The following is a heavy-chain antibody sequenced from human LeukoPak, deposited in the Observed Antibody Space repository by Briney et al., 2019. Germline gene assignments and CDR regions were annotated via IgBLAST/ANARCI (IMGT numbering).Heavy chain of an antibody. CDR3: AKNYDFWSGSLDPYFDY. CDR2: ISYDGSNK. Sequence: GRSLRLSCAASGFTFSSYAMHWVRQAPGKRLEWVAVISYDGSNKYYADSVKGRFTISRDNSKNTLYLQMNSLRAEDTAVYYCAKNYDFWSGSLDPYFDYWGQGTLVTVSS. V-gene: IGHV3-30*01. CDR1: GFTFSSYA. D-gene: IGHD3-3*01. J-gene: IGHJ4*02.